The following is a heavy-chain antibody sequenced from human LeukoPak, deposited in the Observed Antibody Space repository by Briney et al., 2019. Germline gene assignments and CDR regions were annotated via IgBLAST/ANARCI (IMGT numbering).Heavy chain of an antibody. J-gene: IGHJ4*02. CDR2: IYYSGST. D-gene: IGHD1-14*01. Sequence: PSETLSLTCTVSGGSISSYYWSWIRQPPGKGLEWIGYIYYSGSTNYNPSLKSRVTISVDTSKNQFSLKLSSVTAADTAVYYCARQGNTEPNFDYWDQGTLVTVSS. V-gene: IGHV4-59*01. CDR1: GGSISSYY. CDR3: ARQGNTEPNFDY.